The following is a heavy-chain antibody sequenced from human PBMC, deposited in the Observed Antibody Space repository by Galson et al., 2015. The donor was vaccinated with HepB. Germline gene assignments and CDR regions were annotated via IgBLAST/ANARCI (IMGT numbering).Heavy chain of an antibody. D-gene: IGHD3-22*01. CDR2: IIPIFGIA. J-gene: IGHJ3*02. CDR1: GGTFSSYA. CDR3: ARDPPNYDSSGYYYGNAFDI. Sequence: SVKVSCKASGGTFSSYAISWVRQAPGQGLEWMGGIIPIFGIANYAQKFQGRVTITADKSTSTAYMELSSLRSEDTAVYYCARDPPNYDSSGYYYGNAFDIWGQGTMVTVSS. V-gene: IGHV1-69*10.